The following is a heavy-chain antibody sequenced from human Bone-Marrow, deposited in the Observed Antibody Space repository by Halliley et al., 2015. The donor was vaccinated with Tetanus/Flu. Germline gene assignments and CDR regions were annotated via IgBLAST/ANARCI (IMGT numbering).Heavy chain of an antibody. D-gene: IGHD2-8*02. Sequence: TLSLTCTVSGGSLRSVSFLWSWVRQDPGKGLVWIGYRNYSGSSRYNPSLGSRVSMSLDTSRNQFSLKLTSVTTADTAIYYCARMRRSEFGTGGAFFPRWGQGALVTVSS. CDR3: ARMRRSEFGTGGAFFPR. CDR2: RNYSGSS. J-gene: IGHJ4*02. V-gene: IGHV4-31*03. CDR1: GGSLRSVSFL.